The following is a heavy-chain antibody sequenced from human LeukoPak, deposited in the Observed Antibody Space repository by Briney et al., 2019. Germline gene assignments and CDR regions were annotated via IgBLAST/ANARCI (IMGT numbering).Heavy chain of an antibody. Sequence: PRGSLRLSCAASGLTASSNYMSWVRQAPGKGLEWVSVIYSGGSTYYADSVKGRFTISRDNSKNTLYLQMNSLRAEDTAVYYCAGLAVAGYFDYWGQGTLVTVSS. V-gene: IGHV3-53*01. J-gene: IGHJ4*02. CDR3: AGLAVAGYFDY. CDR1: GLTASSNY. CDR2: IYSGGST. D-gene: IGHD6-19*01.